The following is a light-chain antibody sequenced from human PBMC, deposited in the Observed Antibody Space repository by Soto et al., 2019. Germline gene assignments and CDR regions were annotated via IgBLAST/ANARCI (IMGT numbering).Light chain of an antibody. V-gene: IGKV3-11*01. J-gene: IGKJ1*01. CDR2: DAS. CDR3: QQRSHWPT. Sequence: PGERATLSCRASQTVSSSLAWYQQRRGQAPRLLIYDASNRATGIPARFSDSGSGTDFTLSISSLEPEDFAVYYCQQRSHWPTFGQGTKVDIK. CDR1: QTVSSS.